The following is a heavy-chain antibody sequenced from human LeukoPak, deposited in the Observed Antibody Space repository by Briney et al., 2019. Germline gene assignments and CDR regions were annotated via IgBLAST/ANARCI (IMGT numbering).Heavy chain of an antibody. CDR1: GFTFSSYW. Sequence: GGSLRLSCAASGFTFSSYWMTWVRQAPGKGLEWVANIKQDGSEKYYVDSVKGRFTISRDNAKNSLFLQMNRLRAEDMAVYYCARCSGSYFSVAKDSDYWGQGTLVTVSS. CDR2: IKQDGSEK. J-gene: IGHJ4*02. D-gene: IGHD1-26*01. V-gene: IGHV3-7*01. CDR3: ARCSGSYFSVAKDSDY.